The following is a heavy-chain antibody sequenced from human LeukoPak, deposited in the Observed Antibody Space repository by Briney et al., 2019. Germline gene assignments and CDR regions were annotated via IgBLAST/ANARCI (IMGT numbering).Heavy chain of an antibody. V-gene: IGHV1-18*04. D-gene: IGHD2-2*03. J-gene: IGHJ4*02. CDR1: GYTFTSYG. CDR2: ISAYNGNT. CDR3: ARDGYCSSTSCYPLDY. Sequence: ASVKVSCKASGYTFTSYGISWVRQASGQGLEWMGWISAYNGNTNYAQKLQGRVTMTTDTSTSTAYMELRSLRSDDTAVYYCARDGYCSSTSCYPLDYWGQGTLVTVSS.